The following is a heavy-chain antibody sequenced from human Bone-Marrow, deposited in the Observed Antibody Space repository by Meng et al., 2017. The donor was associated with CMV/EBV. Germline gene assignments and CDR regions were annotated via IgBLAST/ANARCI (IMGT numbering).Heavy chain of an antibody. CDR3: VRDVELEPGWFDP. CDR2: IYYTGIT. J-gene: IGHJ5*02. D-gene: IGHD1-1*01. V-gene: IGHV4-59*01. CDR1: GGSISSYY. Sequence: SETLSLTCTVSGGSISSYYWSWIRQPPGKRLEWIGYIYYTGITNYNPTLKGRVTISVDTSKNQFSLKLSSVTAANTAGYYCVRDVELEPGWFDPWGQGTLVTVSS.